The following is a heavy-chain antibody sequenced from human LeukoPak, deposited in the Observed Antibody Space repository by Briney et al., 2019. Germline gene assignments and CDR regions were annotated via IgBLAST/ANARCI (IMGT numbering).Heavy chain of an antibody. CDR3: ARDRGSYSNEY. CDR1: GFTFSTSW. J-gene: IGHJ4*02. Sequence: GGSLRLSCAASGFTFSTSWMTWVRQAPGKGLEWVANINQDGSEKYYVDTVKGRFTISRDNGKNSLYLQMNFLRAKDTAVYYCARDRGSYSNEYWGLGTLVTVSS. V-gene: IGHV3-7*05. CDR2: INQDGSEK. D-gene: IGHD1-26*01.